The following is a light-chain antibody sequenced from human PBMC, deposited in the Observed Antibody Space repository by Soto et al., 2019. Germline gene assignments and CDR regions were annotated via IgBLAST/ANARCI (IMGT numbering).Light chain of an antibody. CDR1: SSDVGSYNL. Sequence: QSVVTQPACVSGSAGQSITISCTGTSSDVGSYNLVSWYQQYSGKAPKLLIYEVNKRPSGVSNRFSGSKSGNTASLTISGLQAEDEADYYCCSYAGIRVFGTGTKVTVL. CDR3: CSYAGIRV. V-gene: IGLV2-23*02. J-gene: IGLJ1*01. CDR2: EVN.